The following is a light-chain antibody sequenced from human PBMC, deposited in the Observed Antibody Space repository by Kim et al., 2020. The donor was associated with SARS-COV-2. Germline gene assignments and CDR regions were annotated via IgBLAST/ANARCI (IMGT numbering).Light chain of an antibody. V-gene: IGKV3-11*01. CDR3: QQRSNWPT. Sequence: EIVLTQSPATLSLSPGERATLSCRASQSVTSYLAWYQQKPGQAPRLLIYVASNRAPGIPARFSGSGSGTDFTLTISSLEPEDFAVYYCQQRSNWPTFGQGTKVDIK. CDR1: QSVTSY. J-gene: IGKJ1*01. CDR2: VAS.